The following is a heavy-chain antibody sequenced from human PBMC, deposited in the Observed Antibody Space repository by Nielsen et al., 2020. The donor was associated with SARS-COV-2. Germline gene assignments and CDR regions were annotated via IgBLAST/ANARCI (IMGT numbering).Heavy chain of an antibody. CDR2: IYHSGST. V-gene: IGHV4-30-2*01. Sequence: SQTLSLTCAVSGGSISSGGYSWSWIRQPPGKGLEWIGYIYHSGSTYYNPSLKSRVTISVDRSKNQFSLKLSSVTAADTAVYYCARDVGWLLSYYYYMDVWGKGTTVTVSS. J-gene: IGHJ6*03. CDR1: GGSISSGGYS. CDR3: ARDVGWLLSYYYYMDV. D-gene: IGHD5-12*01.